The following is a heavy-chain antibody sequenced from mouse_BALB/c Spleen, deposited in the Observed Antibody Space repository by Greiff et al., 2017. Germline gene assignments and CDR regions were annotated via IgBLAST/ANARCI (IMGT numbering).Heavy chain of an antibody. J-gene: IGHJ4*01. CDR1: GYTFTSYW. CDR3: ARRFYYAMDY. CDR2: INPSTGYT. Sequence: QVQLQQSGAELAKPGASVKMSCKASGYTFTSYWMHWVKQRPGQGLEWIGYINPSTGYTEYNQKFKDKATLTADKSSSTAYMQLSSLTSEDSAVYYCARRFYYAMDYWGQGTSVTVSS. V-gene: IGHV1-7*01.